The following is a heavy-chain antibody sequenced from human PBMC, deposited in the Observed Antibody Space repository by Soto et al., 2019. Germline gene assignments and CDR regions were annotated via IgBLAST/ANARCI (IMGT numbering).Heavy chain of an antibody. V-gene: IGHV1-46*01. CDR1: GYTFTTYY. D-gene: IGHD5-18*01. CDR3: ARRAYNYANMDV. CDR2: INPSGGST. Sequence: QVQLVQSGAEVKKPGASVKVSCETSGYTFTTYYMHWVRRAPGQGLEWMGMINPSGGSTSYAQKFQGRVTMTRDTSTRTIYMELISLRRDDTAIYYCARRAYNYANMDVWGQGTTVTVSS. J-gene: IGHJ6*02.